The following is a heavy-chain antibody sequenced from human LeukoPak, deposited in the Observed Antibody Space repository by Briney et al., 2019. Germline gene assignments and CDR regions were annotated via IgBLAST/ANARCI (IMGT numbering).Heavy chain of an antibody. Sequence: GGSLRLSCSASGFTFSSYAMHWVRQAPEKGLEYVSAISSNGRSTYYADSVKGRFTISRDNSQNTLYLQMSSLRAEDTAVYYCVKDRTGGRVAFDIWGQGTMVTVSS. CDR3: VKDRTGGRVAFDI. CDR2: ISSNGRST. J-gene: IGHJ3*02. CDR1: GFTFSSYA. V-gene: IGHV3-64D*09. D-gene: IGHD1-14*01.